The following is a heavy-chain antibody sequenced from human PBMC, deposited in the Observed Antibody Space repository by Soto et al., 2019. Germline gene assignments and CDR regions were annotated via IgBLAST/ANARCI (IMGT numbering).Heavy chain of an antibody. CDR1: GGSISSGGYY. D-gene: IGHD3-22*01. CDR3: ARSTMIVEYFDY. V-gene: IGHV4-31*03. CDR2: IYYSGST. Sequence: QVQLQESGPGLVKPSQTLSLTCTVSGGSISSGGYYWSWIRQHPGKGLEWIGYIYYSGSTYYNPSLKSRVTISGDTSKNQFSLKLSSVTAADTAVYYCARSTMIVEYFDYWGQGTLVTVSS. J-gene: IGHJ4*02.